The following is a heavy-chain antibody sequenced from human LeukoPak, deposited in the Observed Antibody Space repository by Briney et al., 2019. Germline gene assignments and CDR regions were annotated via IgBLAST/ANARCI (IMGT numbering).Heavy chain of an antibody. Sequence: SEILSLTCSVTSYPISSGYYWVWIRQRPGQGVEWIGTIYHTASTSYNPSLSSRVTMSVEASKNQFSLKLSYLTAADTGVYYCARDVGSAFDSWGQGLLVTVSS. D-gene: IGHD1-26*01. CDR3: ARDVGSAFDS. CDR2: IYHTAST. V-gene: IGHV4-38-2*02. CDR1: SYPISSGYY. J-gene: IGHJ4*02.